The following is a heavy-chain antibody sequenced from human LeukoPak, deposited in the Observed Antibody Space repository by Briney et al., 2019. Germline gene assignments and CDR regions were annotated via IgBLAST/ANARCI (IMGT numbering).Heavy chain of an antibody. CDR2: ISSSSSYI. V-gene: IGHV3-21*06. Sequence: GGSLRLSCAASGFTFSSYEMNWVRQAPGKGLEWVSSISSSSSYIYYADSLKGRFTISRDNAKNSLYLQMNSLRAEDTAVYYCAKDRSVVRGVIRPSWFDPWGQGTLVTVSS. CDR1: GFTFSSYE. D-gene: IGHD3-10*01. CDR3: AKDRSVVRGVIRPSWFDP. J-gene: IGHJ5*02.